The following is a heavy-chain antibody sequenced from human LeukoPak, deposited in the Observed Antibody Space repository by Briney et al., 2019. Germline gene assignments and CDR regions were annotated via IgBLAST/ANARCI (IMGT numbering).Heavy chain of an antibody. CDR1: GYNFRSYW. V-gene: IGHV5-10-1*01. Sequence: GESLRISCKGSGYNFRSYWINWVRRMPGKGLEWMGTIDPSDSYTDYSPSFQGHVTITADKSINTAYLQWSSLRASDTAIYYCARSKAVDFWGQGTLVTVSS. CDR2: IDPSDSYT. CDR3: ARSKAVDF. J-gene: IGHJ4*02.